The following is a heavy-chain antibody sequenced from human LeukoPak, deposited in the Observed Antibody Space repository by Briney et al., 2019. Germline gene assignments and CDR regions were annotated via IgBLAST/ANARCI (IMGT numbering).Heavy chain of an antibody. CDR2: ISGSGGRT. J-gene: IGHJ4*02. D-gene: IGHD2-2*02. V-gene: IGHV3-23*01. Sequence: PGGSLRLSCAASGFTFSSYAMSWVRQAPGKGLEWVSAISGSGGRTYYADSAKGRFTISRDNSKITRYLQLNSLRAEDTAVYYCAKDRGIVVVPAAIDYWGQGTLVTVSS. CDR1: GFTFSSYA. CDR3: AKDRGIVVVPAAIDY.